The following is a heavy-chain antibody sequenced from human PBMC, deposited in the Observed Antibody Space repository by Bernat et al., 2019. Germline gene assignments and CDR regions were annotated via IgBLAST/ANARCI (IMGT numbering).Heavy chain of an antibody. CDR1: GFTFSDHY. D-gene: IGHD3-10*02. Sequence: QVQLVESGGGLVKPGESLRLPCAASGFTFSDHYMSWLRQAPGEGLEWVSYISSTSSYTNYTDSVKGRFTISRDMAKNSLYLQMNSLRAEDTAVYYCARLVRPSYGMDVWGQGTTVTVSS. V-gene: IGHV3-11*06. CDR2: ISSTSSYT. J-gene: IGHJ6*02. CDR3: ARLVRPSYGMDV.